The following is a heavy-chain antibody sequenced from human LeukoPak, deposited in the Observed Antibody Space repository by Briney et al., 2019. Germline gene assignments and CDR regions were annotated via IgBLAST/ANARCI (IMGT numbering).Heavy chain of an antibody. V-gene: IGHV3-48*01. CDR3: ARGYCSGGSCYSVYYYYYYMDV. CDR1: GFTFSSYS. D-gene: IGHD2-15*01. Sequence: GGPLRLSCAASGFTFSSYSMNWVRQAPGKGLEWVSYISSSSSTIYYAHSVKGRFTISRDNAKNSLYLQMNSLRAEDTAVYYCARGYCSGGSCYSVYYYYYYMDVWGKGTTVTVS. CDR2: ISSSSSTI. J-gene: IGHJ6*03.